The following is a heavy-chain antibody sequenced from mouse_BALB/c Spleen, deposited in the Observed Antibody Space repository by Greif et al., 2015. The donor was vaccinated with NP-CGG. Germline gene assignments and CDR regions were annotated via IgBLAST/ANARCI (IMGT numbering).Heavy chain of an antibody. D-gene: IGHD1-1*02. J-gene: IGHJ2*01. CDR2: IDPENGNT. Sequence: EVQLQQSGAELVRPGALVKLSCKASGFNINDYYMHWVKQRPEQGLEWIGWIDPENGNTIYDPKFQGKASITADTSSNTAYLQLSSLTSEDTAVYYCARYGGGYFDYWGQGTTLTVSS. V-gene: IGHV14-1*02. CDR3: ARYGGGYFDY. CDR1: GFNINDYY.